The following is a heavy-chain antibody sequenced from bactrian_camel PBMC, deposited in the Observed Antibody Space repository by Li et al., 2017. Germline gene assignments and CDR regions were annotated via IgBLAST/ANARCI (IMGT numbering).Heavy chain of an antibody. V-gene: IGHV3S53*01. D-gene: IGHD2*01. CDR1: AYFFSTCG. Sequence: HVQLVESGGGSVQAGGSLKLSCAASAYFFSTCGMGWHRLVPGKARELVSTISVDGTTTYADSVKGLFTISRDNAKNTLYLQMYSLKSEDTALYYCSTIYCRGGYCRMLDRDRGHWGQGTQVTVS. CDR3: STIYCRGGYCRMLDRDRGH. CDR2: ISVDGTT. J-gene: IGHJ4*01.